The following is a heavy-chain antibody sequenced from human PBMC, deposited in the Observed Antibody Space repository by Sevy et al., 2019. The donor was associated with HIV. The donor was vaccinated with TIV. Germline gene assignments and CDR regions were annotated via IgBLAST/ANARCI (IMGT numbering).Heavy chain of an antibody. V-gene: IGHV3-23*01. CDR3: PKTSRIAAAGDY. CDR1: GFTFSSYA. CDR2: ISGSGGST. D-gene: IGHD6-13*01. J-gene: IGHJ4*02. Sequence: GGSLRLSCAASGFTFSSYAMSWVRQAPGKGLEWVSAISGSGGSTYYADSVKGRFTISRDNSKNRLYLQMNSLRAEDMAVYYCPKTSRIAAAGDYWGQGTLVTVSS.